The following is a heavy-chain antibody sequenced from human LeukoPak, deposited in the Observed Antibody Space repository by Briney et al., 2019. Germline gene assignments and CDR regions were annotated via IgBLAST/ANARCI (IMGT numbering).Heavy chain of an antibody. Sequence: SETLSLTCSVPGGSISSTLYYWAWIRQPPGKGLEWLGSIYYSGRTYDNPSLKSRVTMSVDTSRNQFSLKLNSVTAADTAVYYCARHRGGSYYYPLDYWGQGHLVTVSS. V-gene: IGHV4-39*01. D-gene: IGHD1-26*01. CDR1: GGSISSTLYY. J-gene: IGHJ4*02. CDR3: ARHRGGSYYYPLDY. CDR2: IYYSGRT.